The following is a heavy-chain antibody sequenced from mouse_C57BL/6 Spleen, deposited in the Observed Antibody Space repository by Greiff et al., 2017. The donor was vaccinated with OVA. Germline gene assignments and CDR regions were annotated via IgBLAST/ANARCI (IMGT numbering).Heavy chain of an antibody. V-gene: IGHV1-81*01. D-gene: IGHD1-1*01. CDR2: IYPRSGNT. J-gene: IGHJ4*01. CDR3: ARGDYGSSPHYYAMDY. CDR1: GYTFTSYG. Sequence: VHLVESGAELARPGASVKLSCKASGYTFTSYGISWVKQRTGQGLEWIGEIYPRSGNTYYNEKFKGKATLTADKSSSTAYMELRSLTSEDSAVYCCARGDYGSSPHYYAMDYWGQGTSVTVSS.